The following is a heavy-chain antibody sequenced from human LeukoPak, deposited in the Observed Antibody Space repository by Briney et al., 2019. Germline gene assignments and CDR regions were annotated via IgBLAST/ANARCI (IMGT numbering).Heavy chain of an antibody. CDR1: GGSFSGCY. J-gene: IGHJ4*02. CDR2: INHSGST. CDR3: ARGWQLSGRRGYFIY. Sequence: SETLSLTCAVYGGSFSGCYWSWIRQPPGKGLEWIGEINHSGSTNYNPSLKSRVTISVDTSKNQFSLKLSSVTAADTAVYYCARGWQLSGRRGYFIYWGQGTLVTASS. V-gene: IGHV4-34*01. D-gene: IGHD3-10*01.